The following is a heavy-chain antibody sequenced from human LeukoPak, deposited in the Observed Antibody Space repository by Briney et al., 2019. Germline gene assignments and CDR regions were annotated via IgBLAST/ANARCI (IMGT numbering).Heavy chain of an antibody. Sequence: GESLKISCKGSGSSFTSYWIGWVRQMPGKGLEWMGNIYPGDSDTRYSPSFQGQVTISADKSISTAYLQWSSLKASDTAMYYCARPRIAAAGNVYYMDVWGKGTTVTVSS. V-gene: IGHV5-51*01. CDR2: IYPGDSDT. CDR1: GSSFTSYW. CDR3: ARPRIAAAGNVYYMDV. J-gene: IGHJ6*03. D-gene: IGHD6-13*01.